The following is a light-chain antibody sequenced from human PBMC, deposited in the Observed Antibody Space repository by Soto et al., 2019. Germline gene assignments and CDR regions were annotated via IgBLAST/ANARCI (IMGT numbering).Light chain of an antibody. J-gene: IGKJ5*01. CDR3: QQSYSTPIT. CDR2: AAS. Sequence: IRMNQFPSTLSASVGDRVTITCRASQSISSYLNWYQQKPGKAPKLLIYAASSLQSGVPSRCSGSGSGTDFTLTISRLQPEDVATYYCQQSYSTPITFGQGTRLEIK. CDR1: QSISSY. V-gene: IGKV1-39*01.